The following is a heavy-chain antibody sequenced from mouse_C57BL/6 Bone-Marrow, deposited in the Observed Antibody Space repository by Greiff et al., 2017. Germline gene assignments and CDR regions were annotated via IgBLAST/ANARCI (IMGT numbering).Heavy chain of an antibody. J-gene: IGHJ2*01. CDR2: IDPENGDT. Sequence: EVQLQQSGAELVRPGASVKLSCTASGFNIKDDYMHWVKQRPEQGLEWIGWIDPENGDTEYASKFQGKATIPADTSSNTAYLQLSSLTSEDTAVYYCTVVVFDYWGQGTTLTVSS. D-gene: IGHD1-1*01. V-gene: IGHV14-4*01. CDR3: TVVVFDY. CDR1: GFNIKDDY.